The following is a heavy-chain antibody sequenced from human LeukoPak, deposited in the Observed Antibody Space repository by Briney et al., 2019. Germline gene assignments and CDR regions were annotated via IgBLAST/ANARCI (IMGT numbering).Heavy chain of an antibody. CDR1: GGSFSGYY. Sequence: KPSETLSLTCAVYGGSFSGYYWSWIRQPPGKGLEWIGEINHSGSTNYNPSLKSRVTISVDTSKNQFSLNLNSVTAADTAVYCSARGGAARLHFQNWGQGTLVTVSS. CDR3: ARGGAARLHFQN. D-gene: IGHD6-6*01. CDR2: INHSGST. J-gene: IGHJ1*01. V-gene: IGHV4-34*01.